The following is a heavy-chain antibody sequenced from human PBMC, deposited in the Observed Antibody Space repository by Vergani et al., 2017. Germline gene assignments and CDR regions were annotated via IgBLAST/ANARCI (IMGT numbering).Heavy chain of an antibody. J-gene: IGHJ6*03. CDR2: IIPIFGTA. Sequence: QVQLVQSGAEVKKPGSSVKVSCKASGGTFSSYAISWVRQAPGQGLEWMGGIIPIFGTANYAQKFQGRVTITADESTSTASMELSSLRSEDTAVYYCASSIGVAGRDYYYYMDVGGKGTTVTVSS. D-gene: IGHD6-6*01. CDR3: ASSIGVAGRDYYYYMDV. V-gene: IGHV1-69*01. CDR1: GGTFSSYA.